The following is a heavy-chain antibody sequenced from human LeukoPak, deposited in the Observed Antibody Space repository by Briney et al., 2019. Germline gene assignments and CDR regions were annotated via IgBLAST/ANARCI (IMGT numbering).Heavy chain of an antibody. CDR2: ISSSGGST. J-gene: IGHJ4*02. CDR3: AKDAQYYYGSGTYFDY. CDR1: GFTFRNYA. Sequence: SGGSLKLSCVASGFTFRNYAMTWVRQAPGKGLEWVSFISSSGGSTYYADSVKGRFTISRDNSKNTLYLQMNSLRAGDTAVYYCAKDAQYYYGSGTYFDYWGQGTLVTVSS. D-gene: IGHD3-10*01. V-gene: IGHV3-23*01.